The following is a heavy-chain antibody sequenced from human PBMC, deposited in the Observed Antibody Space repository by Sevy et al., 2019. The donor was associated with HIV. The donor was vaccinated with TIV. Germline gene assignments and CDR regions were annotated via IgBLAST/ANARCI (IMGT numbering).Heavy chain of an antibody. D-gene: IGHD1-1*01. V-gene: IGHV1-8*03. J-gene: IGHJ3*02. CDR2: GNPNNGNT. CDR3: ARVVGYYFDAFDI. CDR1: GYTFTSYD. Sequence: ASVKVSCKASGYTFTSYDINWVRQATGQGLEWMGWGNPNNGNTGYAQQFLGRVTFTLNTSISTAYMELSSLRSEDTAVYYCARVVGYYFDAFDIWGQGTVVTVSS.